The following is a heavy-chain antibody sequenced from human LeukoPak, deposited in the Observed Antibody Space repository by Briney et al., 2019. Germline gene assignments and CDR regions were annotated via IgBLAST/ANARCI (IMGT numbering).Heavy chain of an antibody. CDR3: ARVFRFGSSTSCKEEDY. J-gene: IGHJ4*02. V-gene: IGHV3-21*01. D-gene: IGHD2-2*01. CDR2: ISSSSSYI. Sequence: GGSLRLSCAASGFTFSSYSMNWVRQAPGKGLEWVSSISSSSSYIYYADSVKGRFTISRDNAKNSLYLQMNSLRAEDTAVYYCARVFRFGSSTSCKEEDYWGRGTLVPVPS. CDR1: GFTFSSYS.